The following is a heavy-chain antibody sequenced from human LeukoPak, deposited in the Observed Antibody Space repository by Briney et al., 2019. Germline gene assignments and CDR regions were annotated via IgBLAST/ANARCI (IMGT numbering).Heavy chain of an antibody. V-gene: IGHV1-58*01. CDR1: GFTFTSSA. CDR3: AAGLGDTSGYYYVFGLS. J-gene: IGHJ4*02. CDR2: IVVGSGNT. Sequence: SVKVSCKASGFTFTSSAVQWVRQARGQRLEWIGWIVVGSGNTNYAQKFQERVTITRDMSTSTAYMEQSSLRSEDTAVYYCAAGLGDTSGYYYVFGLSWGQGTLVTVSS. D-gene: IGHD3-22*01.